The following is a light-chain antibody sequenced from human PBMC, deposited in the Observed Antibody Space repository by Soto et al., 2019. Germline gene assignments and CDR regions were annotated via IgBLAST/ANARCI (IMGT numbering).Light chain of an antibody. CDR2: DVS. J-gene: IGKJ1*01. CDR1: GGVGSD. Sequence: IVMTPSPATLSSSSGERAPLSFRASGGVGSDLTWYQHKPGQAPRPLIYDVSTRATGVPARFGGGGSETDFTLTISSLQSEDFAVYYCQQYNKWPRTFGQGTQVEI. CDR3: QQYNKWPRT. V-gene: IGKV3-15*01.